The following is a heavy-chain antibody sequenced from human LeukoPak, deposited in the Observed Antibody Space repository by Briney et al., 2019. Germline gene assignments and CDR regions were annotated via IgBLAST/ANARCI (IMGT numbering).Heavy chain of an antibody. CDR3: AKSRGSSFDY. J-gene: IGHJ4*02. CDR2: ISYDGSNK. CDR1: GFTFSSYG. V-gene: IGHV3-30*18. Sequence: GGSLRLSCAASGFTFSSYGMHWVRQAPGKGLEWVAVISYDGSNKYYADSVKGRFTITRDNSKNTLYLQMNSLRAEDTAVYYCAKSRGSSFDYWGQGTLVTVSS. D-gene: IGHD2-15*01.